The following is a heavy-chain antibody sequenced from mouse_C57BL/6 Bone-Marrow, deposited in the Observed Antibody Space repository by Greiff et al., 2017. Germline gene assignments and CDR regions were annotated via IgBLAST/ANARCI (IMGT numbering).Heavy chain of an antibody. D-gene: IGHD2-4*01. CDR1: GYTFTDYE. V-gene: IGHV1-15*01. J-gene: IGHJ3*01. CDR2: IDPETGGT. CDR3: TRSYDYDDWFAY. Sequence: QVQLKQSGAELVRPGASVTLSCKASGYTFTDYEMHWVKQTPVHGLEWIGAIDPETGGTAYNQKFKGKAILTADKSSSTAYMELRSLTSEDSAVYYCTRSYDYDDWFAYWGQGTLVTVSA.